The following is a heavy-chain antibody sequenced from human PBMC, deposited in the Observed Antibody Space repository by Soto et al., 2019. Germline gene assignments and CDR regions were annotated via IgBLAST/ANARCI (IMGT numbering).Heavy chain of an antibody. D-gene: IGHD3-3*01. CDR2: IYYSGST. Sequence: SETLSLTCTVSGGSISSGDYYWSWIRQPPGKGLEWIGYIYYSGSTYYNPSLKSRVTISVDTSKNQFSLKLSSVTAADTAVYYCASLDFWSGYWAFDYWGQGTLATVSS. V-gene: IGHV4-30-4*01. J-gene: IGHJ4*02. CDR3: ASLDFWSGYWAFDY. CDR1: GGSISSGDYY.